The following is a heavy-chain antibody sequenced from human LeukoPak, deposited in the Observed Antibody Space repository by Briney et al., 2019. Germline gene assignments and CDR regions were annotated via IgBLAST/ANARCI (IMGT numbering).Heavy chain of an antibody. CDR1: GGSISSHY. V-gene: IGHV4-59*08. J-gene: IGHJ3*01. D-gene: IGHD5-12*01. CDR3: ARRRKVAATGDAFDV. Sequence: SETLSLTCTVSGGSISSHYWSWIRQPPGKGLEWIGYIYYSGSTNYNPSLKSRVTISVDTSKTHFSLKLNSVTAADTAVYYCARRRKVAATGDAFDVWGQGTVVTDSS. CDR2: IYYSGST.